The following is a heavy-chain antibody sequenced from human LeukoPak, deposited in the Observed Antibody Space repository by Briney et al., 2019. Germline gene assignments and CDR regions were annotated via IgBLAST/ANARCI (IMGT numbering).Heavy chain of an antibody. CDR1: GFTFSSYG. CDR2: IRYDGSNK. J-gene: IGHJ5*01. D-gene: IGHD4-17*01. V-gene: IGHV3-30*02. CDR3: AKESTVTPGNVNWFDS. Sequence: GGSLRLSCAASGFTFSSYGMHWVRQAPGKGLEWVAFIRYDGSNKYYADSVKGRFTISRDNSKNTLYLQMNSLRAEDTAVYYCAKESTVTPGNVNWFDSWGQGTLVTVSS.